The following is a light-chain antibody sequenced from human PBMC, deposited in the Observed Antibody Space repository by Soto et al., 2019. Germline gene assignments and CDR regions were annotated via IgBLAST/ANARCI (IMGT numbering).Light chain of an antibody. CDR2: YDD. CDR3: AIWDDSVDGWV. V-gene: IGLV1-36*01. Sequence: QSVLTQPPSVSEAPGQRVTISCSRSNVGNKAVNWYQQLPGKAPKLLLYYDDMLSSGVSDRFSGSKSGTSASLAISGLQNDDDGDYYCAIWDDSVDGWVFGGGTKLTVL. CDR1: NVGNKA. J-gene: IGLJ3*02.